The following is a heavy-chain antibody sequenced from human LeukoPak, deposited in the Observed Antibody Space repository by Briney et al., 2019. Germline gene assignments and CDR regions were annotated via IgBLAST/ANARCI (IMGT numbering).Heavy chain of an antibody. J-gene: IGHJ3*02. CDR2: IYYSGST. Sequence: PSETLSLTCTVSGGSISSGGYYWSWSRQHPGKGLEWIGYIYYSGSTYYNLSLKSRVTISVDTSKNQFSLKLSSVTAADTAVYYCARDNWGGDGAFDIWGQGTMVTVSS. CDR1: GGSISSGGYY. CDR3: ARDNWGGDGAFDI. D-gene: IGHD7-27*01. V-gene: IGHV4-31*03.